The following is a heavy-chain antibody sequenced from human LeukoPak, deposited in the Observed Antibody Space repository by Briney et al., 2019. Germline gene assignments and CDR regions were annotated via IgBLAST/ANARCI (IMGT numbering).Heavy chain of an antibody. CDR3: ARTLYYYDSSGYYNTGDDAFDI. V-gene: IGHV2-70*04. CDR1: GFSLSTSGMR. J-gene: IGHJ3*02. D-gene: IGHD3-22*01. Sequence: ESGPTLVNPTQTLTLTCTFSGFSLSTSGMRVSWIRQPPGKALEWLARINWDDDKFYSTSLKTRLTISKDTAKNQVVLTMTNMDPVDTATYYCARTLYYYDSSGYYNTGDDAFDIWGQGTVVTVSS. CDR2: INWDDDK.